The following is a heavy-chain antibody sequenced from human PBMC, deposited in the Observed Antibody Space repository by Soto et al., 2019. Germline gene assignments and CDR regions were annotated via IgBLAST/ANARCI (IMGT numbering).Heavy chain of an antibody. CDR3: ARGHSTVFYNAVCSYFYTHDLDV. CDR2: INPKSGGT. Sequence: ASVKVSCKASGYSFTDYHIHWVRQAPGQGLEWLGRINPKSGGTSTAQKFQGWVTMTRDRSISTVYMALTRLRSDDTAVYFCARGHSTVFYNAVCSYFYTHDLDVGGQGRSVTV. V-gene: IGHV1-2*04. J-gene: IGHJ6*02. D-gene: IGHD2-8*01. CDR1: GYSFTDYH.